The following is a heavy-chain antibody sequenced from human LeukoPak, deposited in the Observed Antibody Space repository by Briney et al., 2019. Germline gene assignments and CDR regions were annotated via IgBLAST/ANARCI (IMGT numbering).Heavy chain of an antibody. J-gene: IGHJ6*03. Sequence: ASVKVSCKASGYTFTSYGISWVRQAPGQGLEWMGWISAYNGNTNYAQKLQGRVTMTTDTSTSTAYMELRSLRSDDTAVYYCARVPLFYSNYVLSVCYYYMDVWGKGTTVTVSS. CDR2: ISAYNGNT. CDR3: ARVPLFYSNYVLSVCYYYMDV. D-gene: IGHD4-11*01. V-gene: IGHV1-18*01. CDR1: GYTFTSYG.